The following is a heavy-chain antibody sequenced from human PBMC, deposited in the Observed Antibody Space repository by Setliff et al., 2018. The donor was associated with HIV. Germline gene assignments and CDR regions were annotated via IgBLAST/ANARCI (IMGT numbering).Heavy chain of an antibody. CDR1: AGSIGSYY. CDR3: ARQNRGGRTVMTRGAFDT. V-gene: IGHV4-59*08. D-gene: IGHD3-16*01. CDR2: IHYSGTT. Sequence: SETLSLTCSVSAGSIGSYYWGWIRQPPGKGLEWIGNIHYSGTTNYNPSLKSRVTMSVDTSKNQFSLELRSVTATDTAVFYCARQNRGGRTVMTRGAFDTWGQGTLVTVSS. J-gene: IGHJ4*02.